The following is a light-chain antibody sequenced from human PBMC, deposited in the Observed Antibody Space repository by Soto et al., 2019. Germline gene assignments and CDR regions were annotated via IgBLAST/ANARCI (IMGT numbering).Light chain of an antibody. V-gene: IGLV2-14*01. CDR3: SSYRGGSTYV. Sequence: QSALTQPASVSGSPGQSITISCTGTSSDVGGYEYVSWYQQHPGKAPKLMIYEVRDRPSGVSSRFSGSKSGNTASLTMSGLQAEDEADYYCSSYRGGSTYVFGTGTKLTVL. CDR2: EVR. CDR1: SSDVGGYEY. J-gene: IGLJ1*01.